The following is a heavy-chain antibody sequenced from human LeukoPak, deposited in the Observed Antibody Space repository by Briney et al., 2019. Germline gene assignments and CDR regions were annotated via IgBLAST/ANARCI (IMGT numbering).Heavy chain of an antibody. CDR1: GGSISRNY. V-gene: IGHV4-59*12. D-gene: IGHD6-13*01. CDR2: IYYSETT. CDR3: AREEGYSSLYIDY. Sequence: SETLPLTCTVSGGSISRNYWNWIRQPPGKGLEWIGNIYYSETTNYNPSLKSRVSISVDTSKNLLSLQLNSVTPEDTAVYYCAREEGYSSLYIDYWGQGTLVTVSS. J-gene: IGHJ4*02.